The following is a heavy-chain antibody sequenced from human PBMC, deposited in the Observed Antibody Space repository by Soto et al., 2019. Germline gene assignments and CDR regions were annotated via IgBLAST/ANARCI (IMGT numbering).Heavy chain of an antibody. CDR1: GGTFSSYA. D-gene: IGHD3-10*01. V-gene: IGHV1-69*01. CDR2: IIPIFGTA. CDR3: APGLYGSRSYFGSRGYYYYYCIDF. Sequence: QVQLVQSGAEVKKPGSSVKVSCKASGGTFSSYAISWVRQAPGQGLEWMGGIIPIFGTANYAQKVQGRFTTTADESSITAYWGLRSLRSEDTAVYYRAPGLYGSRSYFGSRGYYYYYCIDFWGQWTTVTVSS. J-gene: IGHJ6*02.